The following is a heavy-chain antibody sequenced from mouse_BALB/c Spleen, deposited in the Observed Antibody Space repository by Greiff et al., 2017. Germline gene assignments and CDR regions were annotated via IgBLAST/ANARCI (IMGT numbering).Heavy chain of an antibody. J-gene: IGHJ3*01. CDR2: ISSGGSYT. V-gene: IGHV5-9-4*01. CDR1: GFTFSSYA. CDR3: ARDQSWFAY. Sequence: EVHLVESGGGLVKPGGSLKLSCAASGFTFSSYAMSWVRQSPEKRLEWVAEISSGGSYTYYPDTVTGRFTISRDNAKNTLYLEMSSLRSEDTAMYYCARDQSWFAYWGQGTLVTVSA.